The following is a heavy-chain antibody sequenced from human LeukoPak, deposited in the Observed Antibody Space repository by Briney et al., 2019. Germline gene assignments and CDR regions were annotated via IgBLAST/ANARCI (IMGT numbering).Heavy chain of an antibody. CDR2: IYWDDDK. D-gene: IGHD6-13*01. CDR1: GFSLSTSGVG. Sequence: SGPTLVNPTQTLTLTCTFSGFSLSTSGVGVGWIRQPPGKALEWLALIYWDDDKRYSPSLKSRLTVTKDTSKNQVVLTMTNMDPVDTATYYCAQVIYSSSWYKVHPPADNWFDPWGQGTLVTVSS. CDR3: AQVIYSSSWYKVHPPADNWFDP. V-gene: IGHV2-5*02. J-gene: IGHJ5*02.